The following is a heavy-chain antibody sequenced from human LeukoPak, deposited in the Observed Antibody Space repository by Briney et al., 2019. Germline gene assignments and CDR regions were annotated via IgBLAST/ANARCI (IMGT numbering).Heavy chain of an antibody. D-gene: IGHD3-3*01. Sequence: GGSLRLSCAASGFTLSSYEMNWVRQASGKGLEWVGRIRSKANSYATAYAASVKGRFTISRDDSKNTAYLQMNSLKAEDTAVYYCTRQGTDNFWSGYYAEIDYWGQGTLVTVSS. J-gene: IGHJ4*02. V-gene: IGHV3-73*01. CDR2: IRSKANSYAT. CDR3: TRQGTDNFWSGYYAEIDY. CDR1: GFTLSSYE.